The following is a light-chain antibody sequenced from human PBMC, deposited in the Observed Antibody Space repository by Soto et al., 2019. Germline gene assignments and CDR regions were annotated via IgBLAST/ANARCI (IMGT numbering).Light chain of an antibody. Sequence: ETVLTQSPATLSLSPGERATLSCRASQNVDHYLAWYQQKPGQPPRLLIYDASNRATGIPARFSGSGSGTDFTLTISSLEPEDFAVYYCQQRKIWPPLTFGGGTKVEIK. CDR2: DAS. CDR1: QNVDHY. CDR3: QQRKIWPPLT. V-gene: IGKV3-11*01. J-gene: IGKJ4*01.